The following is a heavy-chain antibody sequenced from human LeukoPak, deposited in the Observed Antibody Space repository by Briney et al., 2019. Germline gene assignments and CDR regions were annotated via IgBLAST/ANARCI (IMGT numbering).Heavy chain of an antibody. V-gene: IGHV4-61*01. CDR1: GGSVSSGSYY. CDR2: IYYSGST. J-gene: IGHJ5*02. CDR3: ARGRNRYVP. D-gene: IGHD3-10*02. Sequence: SETLSLTCTVSGGSVSSGSYYWSWIRQPPGKGLEWIGYIYYSGSTNYNPSLKSRVTISVDTSKNQFSLKLSSVTAADTAVYYCARGRNRYVPWGQGTLVTVSS.